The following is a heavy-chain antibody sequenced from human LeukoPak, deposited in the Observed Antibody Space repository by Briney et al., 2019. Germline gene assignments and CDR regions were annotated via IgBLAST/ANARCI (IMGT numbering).Heavy chain of an antibody. CDR1: GGSFSGYY. Sequence: SETLSLTCAVYGGSFSGYYWSWIRQPPGKGLEWIGSIYYSGSTYYNPSLKSRVTISVDTSKNQFSLKLSSVTAADTAVYYCARGFTYYDFRSGYVPQYYFDYWGQGTLVTVSS. CDR3: ARGFTYYDFRSGYVPQYYFDY. D-gene: IGHD3-3*01. V-gene: IGHV4-34*01. CDR2: IYYSGST. J-gene: IGHJ4*02.